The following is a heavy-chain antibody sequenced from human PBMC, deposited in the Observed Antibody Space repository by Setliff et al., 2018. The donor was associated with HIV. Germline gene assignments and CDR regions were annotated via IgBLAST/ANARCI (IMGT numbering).Heavy chain of an antibody. D-gene: IGHD3-10*01. Sequence: GGSLRLSCAASGFTFSDYSMNWVRQAPGKGLEWVSYISRSSTTMYYADSVKGRFTISRDNAKNSLYLQMNSLRAEDTAVYCCTRDSGMDTITLVYFDYWGQGTLVTVSS. CDR1: GFTFSDYS. V-gene: IGHV3-48*04. CDR2: ISRSSTTM. CDR3: TRDSGMDTITLVYFDY. J-gene: IGHJ4*02.